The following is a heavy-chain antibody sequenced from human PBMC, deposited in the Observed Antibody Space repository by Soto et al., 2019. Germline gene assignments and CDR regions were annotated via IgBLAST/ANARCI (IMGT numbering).Heavy chain of an antibody. CDR1: GVSISSSS. D-gene: IGHD2-15*01. CDR2: IYNSGRT. V-gene: IGHV4-59*01. CDR3: ARDRALCSGRSCYSTPDYYYYMDV. Sequence: QVQLQESGPGLVKPSETLSLTCTVSGVSISSSSWSWIRQPPGKGLEWIGYIYNSGRTNYNPSLKSRVTISVDTSKNPVSLGLSSVTAADTAVYYCARDRALCSGRSCYSTPDYYYYMDVWGKGTAVTVS. J-gene: IGHJ6*03.